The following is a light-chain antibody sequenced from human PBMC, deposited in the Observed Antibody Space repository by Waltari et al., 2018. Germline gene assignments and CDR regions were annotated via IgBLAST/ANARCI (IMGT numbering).Light chain of an antibody. J-gene: IGKJ1*01. Sequence: EIVLTQSPGTLSLSPGERVTLSCRASQSVGRSLAGYQQKPGQAPRLLIYDAFTRATGISDRFSGSGAGTDFSLTISRLDPEDFAVYYCQMYVRLPATFGQGTKVEIK. CDR3: QMYVRLPAT. CDR2: DAF. CDR1: QSVGRS. V-gene: IGKV3-20*01.